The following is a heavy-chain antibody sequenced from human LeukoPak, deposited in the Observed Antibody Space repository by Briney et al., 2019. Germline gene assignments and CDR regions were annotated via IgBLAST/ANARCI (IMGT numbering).Heavy chain of an antibody. V-gene: IGHV3-13*01. D-gene: IGHD3-16*01. Sequence: TGGSLRLSCAASGFTFSSYDMHWVRHATGKGLEWVSAIGTDGDTYYPGSVKGRFTISRDNAKNSLYLQMNGLRAEDTAVYYCARYVYGMDVWGQGTTVTVSS. CDR2: IGTDGDT. CDR1: GFTFSSYD. J-gene: IGHJ6*02. CDR3: ARYVYGMDV.